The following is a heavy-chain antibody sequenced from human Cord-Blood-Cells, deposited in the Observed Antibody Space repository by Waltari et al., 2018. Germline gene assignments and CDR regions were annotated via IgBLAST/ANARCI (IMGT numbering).Heavy chain of an antibody. V-gene: IGHV3-73*02. D-gene: IGHD7-27*01. CDR2: IKSKANSYAT. CDR1: GFTFSGSA. Sequence: EVQLVESGGGLVQPGGSLKLSCAASGFTFSGSAMHWFRQASGKGLEWVGRIKSKANSYATAYAASVKGRFTISRDDSKNTAYLQMNSLKTEDTAVYYCTTTGALDYWGQGTLVTVSS. J-gene: IGHJ4*02. CDR3: TTTGALDY.